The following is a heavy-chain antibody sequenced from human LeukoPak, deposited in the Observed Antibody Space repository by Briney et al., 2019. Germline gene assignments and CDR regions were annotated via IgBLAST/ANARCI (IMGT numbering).Heavy chain of an antibody. CDR1: GGSISSYY. CDR3: ARTPSGWGPYYFDY. Sequence: SETLSLTCTVSGGSISSYYWSWIRQPPGKGLEWIGEINHSGSTNYNPSLKSRVTISVDTSKNQFSLKLSSVTAADTAVYYCARTPSGWGPYYFDYWGQGTLVTVSS. D-gene: IGHD6-19*01. J-gene: IGHJ4*02. CDR2: INHSGST. V-gene: IGHV4-34*01.